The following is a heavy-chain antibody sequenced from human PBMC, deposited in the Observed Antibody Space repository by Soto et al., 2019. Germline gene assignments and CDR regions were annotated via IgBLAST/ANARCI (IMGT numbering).Heavy chain of an antibody. CDR3: AIYCSGGSCYPAEYFQH. J-gene: IGHJ1*01. V-gene: IGHV3-23*01. CDR1: GFTFSSYA. Sequence: EVQLLESGGGLVQPGGSLRLSCAASGFTFSSYAMSWVRQAPGKGLEGVSAISGSGGSTYYADSVKGRFTISRDNSKNTVYLQMNSLRAEDTAVDYCAIYCSGGSCYPAEYFQHWGQGTLVTVSS. D-gene: IGHD2-15*01. CDR2: ISGSGGST.